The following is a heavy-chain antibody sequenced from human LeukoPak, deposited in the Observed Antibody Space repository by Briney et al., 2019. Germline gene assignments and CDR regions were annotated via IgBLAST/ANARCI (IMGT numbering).Heavy chain of an antibody. J-gene: IGHJ4*02. Sequence: SGGSLRLSCAAPGFNFIGYSMTWVRRPPGKGLEWVSSISSADNAYYSDSVKGRFTVSRDNAGKSLYLQMDGLRPEDTAVYYCAREGYTYGHGVDFWGQGTLVTVSS. V-gene: IGHV3-69-1*01. CDR1: GFNFIGYS. D-gene: IGHD5-18*01. CDR2: ISSADNA. CDR3: AREGYTYGHGVDF.